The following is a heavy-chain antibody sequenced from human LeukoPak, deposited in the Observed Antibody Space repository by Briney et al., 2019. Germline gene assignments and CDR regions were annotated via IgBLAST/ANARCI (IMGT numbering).Heavy chain of an antibody. V-gene: IGHV1-46*01. CDR1: Y. Sequence: YXXXXRQAPGQGXXWMGIINPSGGSTSYAQKFQGRVTMTRDTSTSTVYMELSSLRSEDTAVYYCARDNGDYCFDYWGQGTLVTVSS. D-gene: IGHD4-17*01. CDR3: ARDNGDYCFDY. CDR2: INPSGGST. J-gene: IGHJ4*02.